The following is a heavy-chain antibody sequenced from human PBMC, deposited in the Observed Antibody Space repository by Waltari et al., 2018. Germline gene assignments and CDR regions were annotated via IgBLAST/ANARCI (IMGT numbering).Heavy chain of an antibody. CDR2: INHSGST. J-gene: IGHJ4*02. CDR1: GGSFSGYY. V-gene: IGHV4-34*01. Sequence: QVQLQQWGAGLLKPSETLSLTCAVYGGSFSGYYWSWIRQPPGKGLEWIGEINHSGSTNYNPSLKSRVTISVDTSKNQFSLKLSSVTAADTAVYYCARGSRLGYCSSTSCGFHYWGQGTLVIVSS. CDR3: ARGSRLGYCSSTSCGFHY. D-gene: IGHD2-2*01.